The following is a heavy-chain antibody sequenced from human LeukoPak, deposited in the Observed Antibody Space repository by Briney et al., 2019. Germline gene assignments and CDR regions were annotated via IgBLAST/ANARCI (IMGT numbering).Heavy chain of an antibody. J-gene: IGHJ5*02. CDR2: IIPIFGTA. D-gene: IGHD2/OR15-2a*01. Sequence: ASVKVSCKASGGTLSSYAISWVRQAPGQGLEWMGGIIPIFGTANYAQKFQGRVTITADKSTSTPYMELSSLRSEETAVYYCARDPNMDNWFDPWGQGTLVTVSS. CDR1: GGTLSSYA. CDR3: ARDPNMDNWFDP. V-gene: IGHV1-69*06.